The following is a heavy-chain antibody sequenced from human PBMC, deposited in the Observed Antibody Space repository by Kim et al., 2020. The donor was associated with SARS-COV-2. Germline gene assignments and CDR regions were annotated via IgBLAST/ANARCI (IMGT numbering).Heavy chain of an antibody. D-gene: IGHD3-10*01. Sequence: GGSLRLSCAASGFTFSSDGMHWVRQAPGKGLEWVAVIWYDGSNKYYADSVKGRFTISRDNSRNTLYLQMNSLRSEDTAVYYCARDWFGELLDYWGQGTLVTVSS. CDR1: GFTFSSDG. CDR2: IWYDGSNK. V-gene: IGHV3-33*01. CDR3: ARDWFGELLDY. J-gene: IGHJ4*02.